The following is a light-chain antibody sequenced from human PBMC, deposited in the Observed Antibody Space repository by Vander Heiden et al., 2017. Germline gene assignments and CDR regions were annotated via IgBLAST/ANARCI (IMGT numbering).Light chain of an antibody. V-gene: IGKV2-30*01. CDR2: KVS. Sequence: DVVMPQSPLSLPVTLGQPASISCSSTQSLVSSDGDTNLQWFQQRPGQSPRRLIYKVSIRDSGVPDRFSASGSGTDFTLKISRVEAEDVGVYYCRQGTHWPHTFGQGTKLEIK. CDR1: QSLVSSDGDTN. J-gene: IGKJ2*01. CDR3: RQGTHWPHT.